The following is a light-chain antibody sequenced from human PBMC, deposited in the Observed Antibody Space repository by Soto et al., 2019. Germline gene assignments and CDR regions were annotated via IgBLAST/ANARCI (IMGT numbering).Light chain of an antibody. CDR3: AACANSLSGVV. V-gene: IGLV1-47*02. CDR2: SND. J-gene: IGLJ2*01. CDR1: RSNIGSNL. Sequence: QSVVTQPPSVSGAPGQKVTIFCSGRRSNIGSNLVYWYQQLPGTAPKLLIFSNDQRPSGVPDRFSGSRSGTSASLVISGLRSEEAGDYCCAACANSLSGVVFGGGTKLTVL.